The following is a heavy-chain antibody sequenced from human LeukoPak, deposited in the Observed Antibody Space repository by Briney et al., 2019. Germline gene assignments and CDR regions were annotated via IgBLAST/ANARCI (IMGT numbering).Heavy chain of an antibody. D-gene: IGHD1-14*01. Sequence: SETLSLTCTVSGGSISSGGYYWSWIRQHPGKGLEWIGYIYYSGSTYCNPSLKSRVTISVDTSKNQFSLKLSSVTAADTAVYYCARVAPATTAEVFDYWGQGTLVTVSS. J-gene: IGHJ4*02. CDR3: ARVAPATTAEVFDY. CDR1: GGSISSGGYY. V-gene: IGHV4-31*03. CDR2: IYYSGST.